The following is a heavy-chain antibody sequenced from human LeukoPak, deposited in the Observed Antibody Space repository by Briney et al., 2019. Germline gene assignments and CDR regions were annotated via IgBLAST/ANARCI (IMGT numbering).Heavy chain of an antibody. CDR2: IQYDDSVE. D-gene: IGHD3-10*01. CDR1: GFTFSTFG. Sequence: GGSLRLSCAASGFTFSTFGMNWVRQAPDKGLEWVAFIQYDDSVEYYADSVKGRFTISRDNSKNTLYLQMNSLRGDDTAVYYCAKDQGVVGSYDYWGHGTLVTVSS. J-gene: IGHJ4*01. V-gene: IGHV3-30*02. CDR3: AKDQGVVGSYDY.